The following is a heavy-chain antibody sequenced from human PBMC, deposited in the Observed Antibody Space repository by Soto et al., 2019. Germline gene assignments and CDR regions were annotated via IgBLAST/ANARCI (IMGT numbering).Heavy chain of an antibody. D-gene: IGHD3-10*01. Sequence: PSETLSLTCTVXGGSISSYYWSWIRQPPGKGLEWIGYIYYSGSTNYNPSLKSRVTISVDTSKNQFSLKLSSVTAADTAVYYCERRRLGLGELLSWFDPWGQGTLVTVPQ. CDR2: IYYSGST. CDR1: GGSISSYY. J-gene: IGHJ5*02. V-gene: IGHV4-59*08. CDR3: ERRRLGLGELLSWFDP.